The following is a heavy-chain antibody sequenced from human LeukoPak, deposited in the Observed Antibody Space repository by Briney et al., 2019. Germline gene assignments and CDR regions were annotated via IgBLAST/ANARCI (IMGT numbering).Heavy chain of an antibody. CDR1: GFTFSGHW. CDR2: INGDGSAT. CDR3: ARDLNWGQVDY. J-gene: IGHJ4*02. D-gene: IGHD7-27*01. V-gene: IGHV3-74*01. Sequence: PGGSLRLSRAASGFTFSGHWMYWLRQAPGKGLAWVSRINGDGSATNYAGSMKGRFTISRDNARNIVYLQMNSLREDDTAVYYCARDLNWGQVDYWGQGTLVTVSS.